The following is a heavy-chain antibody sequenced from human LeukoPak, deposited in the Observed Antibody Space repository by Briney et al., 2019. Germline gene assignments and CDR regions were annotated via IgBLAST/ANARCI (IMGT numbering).Heavy chain of an antibody. CDR3: AKDWRRGYSYGFDY. CDR1: GFTFSSYV. Sequence: PGGSLRLSCAASGFTFSSYVMSWVRQAPGKGLEWVSAISGSGGSTYYADSVKGRFTISRDNSKNTLYLQINSLRAEDTAVYYCAKDWRRGYSYGFDYWGQGTLVTVSS. V-gene: IGHV3-23*01. CDR2: ISGSGGST. D-gene: IGHD5-18*01. J-gene: IGHJ4*02.